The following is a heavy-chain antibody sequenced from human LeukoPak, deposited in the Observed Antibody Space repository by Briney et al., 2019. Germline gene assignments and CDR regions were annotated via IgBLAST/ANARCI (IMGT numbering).Heavy chain of an antibody. V-gene: IGHV4-61*01. J-gene: IGHJ4*02. CDR3: ARFMRSSAGGVNDY. CDR2: IYYSGST. CDR1: GYSISSGYY. Sequence: PSETLSLTCTVSGYSISSGYYWGWIRQPPGKGLEWIGYIYYSGSTNYNPSLKSRVTISVDTSKNQFSLKLSSVTAADTAVYYCARFMRSSAGGVNDYWGQGTLVTVSS. D-gene: IGHD5/OR15-5a*01.